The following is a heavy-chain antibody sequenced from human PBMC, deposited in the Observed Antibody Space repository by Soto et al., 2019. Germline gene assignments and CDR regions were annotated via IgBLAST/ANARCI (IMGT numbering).Heavy chain of an antibody. CDR1: GVPISSTSYF. CDR3: ARRGYGLDV. Sequence: QVQLQESGPRLVKPSETVSLTCSVSGVPISSTSYFWAWIRQPPGKGLEWIGNTYLDGRISYNPSLAGPLTMPADTSKNHTSRRMASVTASDTALYYCARRGYGLDVWGKGTTVKVSS. V-gene: IGHV4-39*01. CDR2: TYLDGRI. D-gene: IGHD6-13*01. J-gene: IGHJ6*04.